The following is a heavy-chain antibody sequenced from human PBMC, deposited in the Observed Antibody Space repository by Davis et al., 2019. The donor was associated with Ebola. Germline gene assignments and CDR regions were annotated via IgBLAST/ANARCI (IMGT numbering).Heavy chain of an antibody. CDR3: VRDPRAGQKDAFDI. CDR1: GFTFSSNW. V-gene: IGHV3-21*05. J-gene: IGHJ3*02. CDR2: ISGRTSYS. Sequence: PGGSLRLSCAASGFTFSSNWMHWVRQAPGKGLEWVSYISGRTSYSSYADSVKGRFTISRDNTKNSLYLQMNSLRDEDTAVYYCVRDPRAGQKDAFDIWGQGTMVIVSS.